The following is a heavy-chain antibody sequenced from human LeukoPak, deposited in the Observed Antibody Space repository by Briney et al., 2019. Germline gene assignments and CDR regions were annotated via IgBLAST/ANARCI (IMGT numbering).Heavy chain of an antibody. CDR3: ARAASSGFNWYFDL. Sequence: SVKVSCKASGGTFSSYAISWVRQAPGQGLEWMGRIIPILGIANYAQKFQGRVTITADKSTSTAYMELSSLRSEDTAVYYCARAASSGFNWYFDLWGRGTLVTVS. D-gene: IGHD6-19*01. CDR2: IIPILGIA. J-gene: IGHJ2*01. CDR1: GGTFSSYA. V-gene: IGHV1-69*04.